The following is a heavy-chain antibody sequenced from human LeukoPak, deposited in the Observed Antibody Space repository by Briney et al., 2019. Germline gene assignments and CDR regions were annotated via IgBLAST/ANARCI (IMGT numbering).Heavy chain of an antibody. CDR3: ARGLVPGFLDY. CDR2: IWYDGSNK. V-gene: IGHV3-33*01. J-gene: IGHJ4*02. D-gene: IGHD4-11*01. CDR1: GFTFSSYG. Sequence: GGSLRLSCAASGFTFSSYGMHWVRQAPGKGLEWVAVIWYDGSNKYYADSVKGRFTISRDNSKNTLYLQMNSLRAEDTAVYYCARGLVPGFLDYWGQGTPVTVSS.